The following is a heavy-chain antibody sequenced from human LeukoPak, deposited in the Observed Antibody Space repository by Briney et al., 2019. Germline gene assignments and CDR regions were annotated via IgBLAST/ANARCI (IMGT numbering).Heavy chain of an antibody. CDR1: GFTFSSYG. V-gene: IGHV3-33*06. CDR2: IWYDGSNK. D-gene: IGHD6-19*01. Sequence: PGGSLRLPCAASGFTFSSYGMHWVRQAPGKGLEWVAVIWYDGSNKYYADSVKGRFTISRDNSKNTLYLQMNSLRAEDTAVYYCAKVGSVAGSAEYFQHWGQGTLVTVSS. CDR3: AKVGSVAGSAEYFQH. J-gene: IGHJ1*01.